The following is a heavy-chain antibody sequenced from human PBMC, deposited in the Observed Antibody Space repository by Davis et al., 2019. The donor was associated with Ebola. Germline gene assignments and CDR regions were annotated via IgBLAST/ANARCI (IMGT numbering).Heavy chain of an antibody. CDR1: GGTFSRDA. CDR3: ARETGDGGGMDV. CDR2: INPSGGGT. Sequence: ASVKVSCKASGGTFSRDAITWVRQAPGQGLEWMGVINPSGGGTTYAQKLQGRVTMTRDPSTSTVYMELSSLRSEDTAVYYCARETGDGGGMDVWGKGTTVTVSS. D-gene: IGHD7-27*01. J-gene: IGHJ6*04. V-gene: IGHV1-46*04.